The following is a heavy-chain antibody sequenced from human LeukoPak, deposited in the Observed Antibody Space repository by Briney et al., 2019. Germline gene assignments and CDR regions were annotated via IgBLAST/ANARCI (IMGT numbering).Heavy chain of an antibody. CDR3: ARRERLSDSSGYYSTDFDY. CDR2: INPNSGGT. D-gene: IGHD3-22*01. V-gene: IGHV1-2*02. J-gene: IGHJ4*02. Sequence: ASVKVSCKASGYTFTGYYMHWVRQAPGQGLEWMGWINPNSGGTNYAQKFQGRVTMTRDTSISTAYMELSRLRSDDTAVYYCARRERLSDSSGYYSTDFDYWGQGTLVTVSS. CDR1: GYTFTGYY.